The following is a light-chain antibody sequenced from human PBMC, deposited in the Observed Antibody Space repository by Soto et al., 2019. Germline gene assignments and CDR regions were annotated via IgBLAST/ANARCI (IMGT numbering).Light chain of an antibody. CDR1: QSVSSSY. CDR2: GAS. J-gene: IGKJ5*01. CDR3: QYYGSSRLT. V-gene: IGKV3-20*01. Sequence: LSCRASQSVSSSYLAWYQQKPGQAPRLLIYGASSRATGIPDRFSGSGSGTDLTTSIGRLEPKHFEVYYCQYYGSSRLTCAEGTRVDIK.